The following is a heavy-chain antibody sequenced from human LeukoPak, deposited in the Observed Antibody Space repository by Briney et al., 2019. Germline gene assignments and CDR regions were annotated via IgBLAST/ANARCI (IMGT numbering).Heavy chain of an antibody. CDR2: ISSSGSTI. D-gene: IGHD3-22*01. CDR1: GGSFSGYY. Sequence: LSLTYAVYGGSFSGYYWSWIRQAPGKGLEWVSYISSSGSTIYYADSVKGRFTISRDNAKNSLYLQMNSLRAEDTAVYYCARPSSYYHDSSGYYSYWGQGTLVTVSS. V-gene: IGHV3-11*01. J-gene: IGHJ4*02. CDR3: ARPSSYYHDSSGYYSY.